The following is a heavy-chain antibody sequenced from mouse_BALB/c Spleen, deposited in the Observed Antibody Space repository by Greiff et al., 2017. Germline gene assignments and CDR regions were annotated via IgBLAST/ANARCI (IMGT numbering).Heavy chain of an antibody. D-gene: IGHD2-2*01. CDR2: IYPGGGYT. V-gene: IGHV1-63*02. CDR3: ARRGYDEDWYFDV. CDR1: GYTFTNYW. J-gene: IGHJ1*01. Sequence: QVQLKESGAELVRPGTSVKISCKASGYTFTNYWLGWVKQRPGHGLEWIGDIYPGGGYTNYNEKFKGKATLTADTSSSTAYMQLSSLTSEDSAVYFCARRGYDEDWYFDVWGAGTTVTVSS.